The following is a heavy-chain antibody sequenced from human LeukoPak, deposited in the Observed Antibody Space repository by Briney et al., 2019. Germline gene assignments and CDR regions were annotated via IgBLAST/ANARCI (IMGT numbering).Heavy chain of an antibody. Sequence: GDSLRLSCAASGFTFSSYWMHWVRQAPGKGLVWVTRIKYDGIERGYAYSVKGRFTISRDNAKNTLYLQMNSLRAEDTAVYYCGRESVAAGLGHWGQGTLVTVST. CDR2: IKYDGIER. D-gene: IGHD6-13*01. CDR1: GFTFSSYW. V-gene: IGHV3-74*01. J-gene: IGHJ4*02. CDR3: GRESVAAGLGH.